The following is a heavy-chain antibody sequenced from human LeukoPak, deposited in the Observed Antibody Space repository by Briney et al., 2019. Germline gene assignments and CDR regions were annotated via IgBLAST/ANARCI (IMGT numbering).Heavy chain of an antibody. D-gene: IGHD3-3*01. V-gene: IGHV1-69*13. Sequence: GASVKVSCKASGGTFSSYAISWVRQAPGQGLEWMGGIIPIFGTANYAQKFQGRVTITADESTSTAYMELSSLRSEDTAVYYCARVDDFWSGLNWFDPWGQGTLVIVSS. CDR1: GGTFSSYA. J-gene: IGHJ5*02. CDR3: ARVDDFWSGLNWFDP. CDR2: IIPIFGTA.